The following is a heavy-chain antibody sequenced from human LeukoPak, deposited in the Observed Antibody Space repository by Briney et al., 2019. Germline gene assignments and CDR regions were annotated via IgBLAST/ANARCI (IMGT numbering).Heavy chain of an antibody. CDR2: IYYSGST. CDR1: GGSISSYY. J-gene: IGHJ4*02. V-gene: IGHV4-59*08. Sequence: SETLSLTCPVSGGSISSYYWSWIRQPPGEGLEWIGYIYYSGSTNYNPSLKSRVTISVDTSKNQLSLKLSSVTAADTAVYYCARQGRKGSNHFDYWGQGTLVTVSS. CDR3: ARQGRKGSNHFDY. D-gene: IGHD3-10*01.